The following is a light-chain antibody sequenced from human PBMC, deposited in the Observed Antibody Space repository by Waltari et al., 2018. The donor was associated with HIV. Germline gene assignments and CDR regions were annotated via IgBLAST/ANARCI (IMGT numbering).Light chain of an antibody. V-gene: IGLV1-47*01. CDR2: RNK. J-gene: IGLJ2*01. CDR1: SSKLGSNY. Sequence: QSVLTQPPSASGTPGQRVTISCSGSSSKLGSNYVYWYQQLPGTAPKLLSYRNKQMPAGVPGRFSGSKSGTSASLAISGLRSEDEAEYYCAAWDDSLRGVFGGGTKLTVL. CDR3: AAWDDSLRGV.